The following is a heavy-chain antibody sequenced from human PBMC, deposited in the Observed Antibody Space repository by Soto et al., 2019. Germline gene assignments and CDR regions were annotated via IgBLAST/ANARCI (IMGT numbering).Heavy chain of an antibody. CDR1: GDTFSFYS. CDR3: ASSYGAGYRAFDY. CDR2: INPILSMS. D-gene: IGHD3-10*01. J-gene: IGHJ4*02. Sequence: QVQLVQSGAEVRKPGSSVKVSCKASGDTFSFYSINWVRQAPGLGLEWMGRINPILSMSNYAQRFQGRVTMTADKSTSTAYMELGGLRSEDTAIYYCASSYGAGYRAFDYWGQGDLVTVSS. V-gene: IGHV1-69*02.